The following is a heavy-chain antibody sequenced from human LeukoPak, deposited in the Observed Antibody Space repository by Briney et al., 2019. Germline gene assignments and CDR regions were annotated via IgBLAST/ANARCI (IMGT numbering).Heavy chain of an antibody. CDR3: ARDSDSSGLNFDY. Sequence: SETLSLTCTVSGGSISSGGYYWSWIRQHPGKGLEWIGYIYYSGSTYYNPSLKSRVTISVDTSKNQFSLKLSSVTAADTAVYYCARDSDSSGLNFDYWGQGTLVTVSP. V-gene: IGHV4-31*03. J-gene: IGHJ4*02. CDR2: IYYSGST. CDR1: GGSISSGGYY. D-gene: IGHD3-22*01.